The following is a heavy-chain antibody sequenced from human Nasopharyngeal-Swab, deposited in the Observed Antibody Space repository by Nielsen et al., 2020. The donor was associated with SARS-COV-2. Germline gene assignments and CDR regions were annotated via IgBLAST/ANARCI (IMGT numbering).Heavy chain of an antibody. CDR2: IIPIFGTA. CDR3: VRVGAMVRGVIIPNPIDY. CDR1: GGTFSSYA. J-gene: IGHJ4*02. D-gene: IGHD3-10*01. V-gene: IGHV1-69*13. Sequence: SVKVSCKASGGTFSSYAISWVRQAPGQGLEWMGGIIPIFGTANYAQKFQGRVTITADESTSTAYMELSSLRSEDTAVYYCVRVGAMVRGVIIPNPIDYWGQGTLVTVSS.